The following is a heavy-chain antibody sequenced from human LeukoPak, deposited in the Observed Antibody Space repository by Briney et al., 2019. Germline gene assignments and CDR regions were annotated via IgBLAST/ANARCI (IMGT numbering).Heavy chain of an antibody. CDR1: GYTFTGYY. V-gene: IGHV1-69*06. J-gene: IGHJ4*02. CDR2: IIPIFGTA. CDR3: AREHSSGWYIVY. Sequence: SVKVSCKASGYTFTGYYMHWVRQAPGQGLEWMGGIIPIFGTANYAQKFQGRVTITADKSTSTAYMELSSLRSEDTAVYYCAREHSSGWYIVYWGQGTLVTVSS. D-gene: IGHD6-19*01.